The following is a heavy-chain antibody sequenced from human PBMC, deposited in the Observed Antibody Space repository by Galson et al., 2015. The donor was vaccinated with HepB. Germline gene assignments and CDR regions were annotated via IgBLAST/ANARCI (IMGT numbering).Heavy chain of an antibody. CDR3: AREKTVNRYYYYGMDV. CDR1: GYTFTGYY. Sequence: SVKVSCKASGYTFTGYYMHWVRQAPGQGLEWMGWINPNSGGTNYAQKFQGRVTMTRDTSISTAYMELSRLRSDDTAVYYCAREKTVNRYYYYGMDVWGQGTTVTVSS. V-gene: IGHV1-2*02. J-gene: IGHJ6*02. CDR2: INPNSGGT. D-gene: IGHD4-17*01.